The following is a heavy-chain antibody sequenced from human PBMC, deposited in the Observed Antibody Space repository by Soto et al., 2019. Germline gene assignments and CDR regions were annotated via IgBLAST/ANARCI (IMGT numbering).Heavy chain of an antibody. CDR1: GYTFTSYG. Sequence: QVQLVQSGAEVKKPGASVKVSCKASGYTFTSYGITWVRQAPGQGLEWMGWINPYNGNTNYAQKLQGRVTMTPYTSTSTAYMELRSLRSDDTAVYYSARTDSRPQDLDYWGQGTLVSVYS. V-gene: IGHV1-18*01. CDR3: ARTDSRPQDLDY. D-gene: IGHD6-13*01. J-gene: IGHJ4*02. CDR2: INPYNGNT.